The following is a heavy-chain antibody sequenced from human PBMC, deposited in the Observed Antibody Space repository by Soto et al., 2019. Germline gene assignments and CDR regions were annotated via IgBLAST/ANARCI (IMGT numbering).Heavy chain of an antibody. D-gene: IGHD3-9*01. Sequence: SVKVSCKASGGTFSSYAISWVRQAPGQGLEWMGGIIPIFGTANYAQKFQGRVTITADESTSTAYMELSSLRSEDTAVYYCAREHRIYDILTASINWFDPWGQGTLVTVSS. CDR1: GGTFSSYA. CDR2: IIPIFGTA. CDR3: AREHRIYDILTASINWFDP. J-gene: IGHJ5*02. V-gene: IGHV1-69*13.